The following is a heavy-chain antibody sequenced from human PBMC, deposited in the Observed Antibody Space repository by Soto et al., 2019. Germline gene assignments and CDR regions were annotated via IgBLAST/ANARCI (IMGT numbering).Heavy chain of an antibody. CDR1: GGSISSYY. V-gene: IGHV4-59*08. D-gene: IGHD3-10*01. Sequence: PSETVSLTCTVSGGSISSYYWSWIRQPPGKGLEWIGYIYYSGSTNYNPSLKSRVTISVDTSKNQFSLKLSSVTAADTAVYYCARHGASGSGSYRRYNWFDPWGQGTLVTVSS. CDR3: ARHGASGSGSYRRYNWFDP. J-gene: IGHJ5*02. CDR2: IYYSGST.